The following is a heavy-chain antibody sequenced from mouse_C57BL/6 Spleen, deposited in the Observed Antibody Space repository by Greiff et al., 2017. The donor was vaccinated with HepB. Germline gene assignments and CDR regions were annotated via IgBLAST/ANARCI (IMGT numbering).Heavy chain of an antibody. Sequence: EVMLVESGGGLVKPGGSLKLSCAASGFTFSDYGMHWVRQAPEKGLEWVAYISSGSSTIYYADTVKGRFTISRDNAKNTLFLQMTSLRSEDTAMCYCARSHYYAMDYWGQGTSVTVSS. CDR1: GFTFSDYG. V-gene: IGHV5-17*01. J-gene: IGHJ4*01. CDR2: ISSGSSTI. CDR3: ARSHYYAMDY.